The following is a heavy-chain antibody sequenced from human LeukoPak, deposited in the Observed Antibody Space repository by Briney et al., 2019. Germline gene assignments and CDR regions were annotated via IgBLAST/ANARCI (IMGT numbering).Heavy chain of an antibody. CDR2: ISGSGGST. V-gene: IGHV3-23*01. Sequence: PGGSLRLSCAASGFTFSSYAMSWVRQAPGKGLEWVSGISGSGGSTYYADSVKGRFTISRDNSKNTLYLQMNSLRAEDTAVYYCAKVKGYDSSGYYSFFDYWGQGTPVTVSS. CDR1: GFTFSSYA. D-gene: IGHD3-22*01. J-gene: IGHJ4*02. CDR3: AKVKGYDSSGYYSFFDY.